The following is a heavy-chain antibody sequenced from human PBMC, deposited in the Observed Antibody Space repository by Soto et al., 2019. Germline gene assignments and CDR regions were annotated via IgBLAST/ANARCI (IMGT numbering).Heavy chain of an antibody. CDR1: GGSISSYY. V-gene: IGHV4-59*01. CDR3: ARVEAVGGMDV. Sequence: PSETLSLTCTVSGGSISSYYWSWIRQPPGKGLEWIGYIYYSGSTNYNPSLKSRVTISVDTSKNQFSLKLSSVTAADTAVYYCARVEAVGGMDVWGQGTTVTVSS. J-gene: IGHJ6*02. CDR2: IYYSGST.